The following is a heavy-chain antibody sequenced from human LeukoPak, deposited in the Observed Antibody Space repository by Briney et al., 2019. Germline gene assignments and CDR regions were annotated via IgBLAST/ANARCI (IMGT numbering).Heavy chain of an antibody. CDR1: GGTFSSYA. Sequence: SVKVSCKAHGGTFSSYAISWVRQAPGQGLEWMGGIIPIFGTANYAQKFQGRVTITADESTSTAYMELSSLRSEDTAVYYCARSDTIFGVVRYWGQGTLVTVSS. CDR2: IIPIFGTA. J-gene: IGHJ4*02. CDR3: ARSDTIFGVVRY. V-gene: IGHV1-69*01. D-gene: IGHD3-3*01.